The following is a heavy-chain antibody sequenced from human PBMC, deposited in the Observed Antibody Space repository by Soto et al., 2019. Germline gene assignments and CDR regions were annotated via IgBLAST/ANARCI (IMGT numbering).Heavy chain of an antibody. D-gene: IGHD3-16*01. J-gene: IGHJ4*02. CDR3: AKLRSVTREGKFGGVDFDY. CDR2: ISWNSGSI. CDR1: GFTFDDYA. V-gene: IGHV3-9*01. Sequence: GGSLRLSCAASGFTFDDYAMHWVRQAPGKGLEWVSGISWNSGSIGYADSVKGRFTISRDNAKNSLYLQMNSLRAEDTALYYCAKLRSVTREGKFGGVDFDYWGQGTLVTVSS.